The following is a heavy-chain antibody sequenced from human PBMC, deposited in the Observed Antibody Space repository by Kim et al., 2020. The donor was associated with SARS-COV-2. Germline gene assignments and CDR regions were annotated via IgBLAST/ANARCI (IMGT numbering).Heavy chain of an antibody. CDR1: GFTFRSYG. D-gene: IGHD3-9*01. J-gene: IGHJ6*02. CDR2: ISYDGSNK. CDR3: ARDPTYYDILTGYYYPYYHYGMDV. V-gene: IGHV3-33*05. Sequence: GGSLRLSCAASGFTFRSYGMHWVRQAPGKGLEWVAVISYDGSNKYYADSVKGRFTISRDNSKNTLYLQMNSLRAEDTAVYYCARDPTYYDILTGYYYPYYHYGMDVWGQGTTVTVSS.